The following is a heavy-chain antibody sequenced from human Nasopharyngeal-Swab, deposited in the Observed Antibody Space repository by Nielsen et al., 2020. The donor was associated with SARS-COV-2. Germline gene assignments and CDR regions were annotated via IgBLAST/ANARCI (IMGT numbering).Heavy chain of an antibody. CDR3: ARDVPGPRWLQFYGMDV. V-gene: IGHV4-61*02. CDR1: GGSISSGSYY. Sequence: SETLSLTCTVSGGSISSGSYYWSWIRQPAGKGLEWIERIYTSGSTNYNPSLKSRVTISVDTSKNQFSLKLSSVTAADTAVYYCARDVPGPRWLQFYGMDVWGQGTTVTVSS. D-gene: IGHD5-24*01. CDR2: IYTSGST. J-gene: IGHJ6*02.